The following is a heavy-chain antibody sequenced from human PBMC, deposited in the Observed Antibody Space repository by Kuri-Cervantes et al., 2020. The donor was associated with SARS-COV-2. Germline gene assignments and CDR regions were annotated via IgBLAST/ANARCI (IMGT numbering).Heavy chain of an antibody. J-gene: IGHJ5*02. CDR3: AKGCGYYGAWDWFDP. Sequence: GGSLRLSCAASGVTVSSNEMSWVRQAPGKGLEWVSSISGGSTYYADSRKGRFTISRDNSKNTLYLQMNSLRAEDTAVYYCAKGCGYYGAWDWFDPWGQGTLVTVSS. V-gene: IGHV3-38-3*01. CDR2: ISGGST. CDR1: GVTVSSNE. D-gene: IGHD3-3*01.